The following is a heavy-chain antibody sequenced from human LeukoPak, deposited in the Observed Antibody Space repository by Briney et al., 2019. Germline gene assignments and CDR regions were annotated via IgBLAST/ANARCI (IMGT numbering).Heavy chain of an antibody. D-gene: IGHD3-9*01. CDR3: AKSRYDILTGYPDDAFDI. CDR1: GFALRSYV. V-gene: IGHV3-23*01. Sequence: GGSLRLSCVASGFALRSYVMNWVRQTPGKGLEWVSGISGSGESTYYADSVKGRFTISRDNSKNTLYLQMNSLRAEDTAVYFCAKSRYDILTGYPDDAFDIWGQGTKVTVSS. J-gene: IGHJ3*02. CDR2: ISGSGEST.